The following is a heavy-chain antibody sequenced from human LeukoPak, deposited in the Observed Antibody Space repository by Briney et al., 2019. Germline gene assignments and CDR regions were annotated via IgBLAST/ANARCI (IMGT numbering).Heavy chain of an antibody. CDR2: INSDGSST. Sequence: GGSLRLSCAASGFTFSRYWMHWVRQAPGKGLVWVSRINSDGSSTIYADSVEGRFTISRDNAKNTLYLQMNSLRAEDTAVYYCARVSRGPYNYYYYIDVWGKGTTVTVSS. D-gene: IGHD1-14*01. CDR3: ARVSRGPYNYYYYIDV. CDR1: GFTFSRYW. V-gene: IGHV3-74*01. J-gene: IGHJ6*03.